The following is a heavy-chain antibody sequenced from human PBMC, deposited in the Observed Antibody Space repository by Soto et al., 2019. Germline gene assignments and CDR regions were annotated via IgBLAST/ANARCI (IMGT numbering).Heavy chain of an antibody. CDR3: ARDAYGSGSNRADY. D-gene: IGHD3-10*01. CDR1: GFTFSSYG. J-gene: IGHJ4*02. V-gene: IGHV3-33*01. CDR2: IWYDGSNK. Sequence: QVQLVESGGGVVQPGRSLRLSCAASGFTFSSYGMHWVRQAPGKGLEWVAVIWYDGSNKHYADSVKGRFTISRDNSKNPLYLQMNSLRAEDTAVYYCARDAYGSGSNRADYWGQGTLVTVSS.